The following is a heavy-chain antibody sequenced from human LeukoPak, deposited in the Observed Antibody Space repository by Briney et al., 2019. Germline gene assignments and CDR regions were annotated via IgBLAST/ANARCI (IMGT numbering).Heavy chain of an antibody. CDR2: ISTSGTTM. V-gene: IGHV3-48*03. J-gene: IGHJ4*02. CDR1: GFTFSNYE. Sequence: GRSLRLSCAASGFTFSNYEMNWVRQAPGKGLECVSYISTSGTTMYYADSVKGRFTISRDNAKNSLYLQMNSLRAEDTAVYYCVGGIGWQPDYWGQGTLVTVSS. CDR3: VGGIGWQPDY. D-gene: IGHD6-19*01.